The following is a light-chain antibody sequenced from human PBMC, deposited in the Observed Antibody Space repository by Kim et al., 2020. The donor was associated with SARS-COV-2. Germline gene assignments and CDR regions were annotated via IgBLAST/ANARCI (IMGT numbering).Light chain of an antibody. CDR2: YDS. CDR1: NIGSKS. Sequence: YELPQPPSVSVAPGKTARITCGGNNIGSKSVHWYQQKPGQAPVLVIYYDSDRPSGIPERFSGSNSGNTATLTISRVEGGDEADYYCQVWDSSSDHWVFGGGTRLTVL. J-gene: IGLJ3*02. V-gene: IGLV3-21*04. CDR3: QVWDSSSDHWV.